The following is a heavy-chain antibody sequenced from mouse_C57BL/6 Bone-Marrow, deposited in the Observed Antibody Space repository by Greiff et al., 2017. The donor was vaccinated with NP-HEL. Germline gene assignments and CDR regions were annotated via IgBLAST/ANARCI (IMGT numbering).Heavy chain of an antibody. CDR1: GYSITSGYY. V-gene: IGHV3-6*01. CDR2: ISYDGSN. CDR3: ARGPFTTGS. D-gene: IGHD1-1*01. Sequence: VQLQQSGPGLVKPSQSLSLTCSVTGYSITSGYYWNWIRQFPGNKLEWMGYISYDGSNNYNPSLKNRISITRDTSKNQFFLKLNSVTTEDTATYYCARGPFTTGSWGQGTTLTVSS. J-gene: IGHJ2*01.